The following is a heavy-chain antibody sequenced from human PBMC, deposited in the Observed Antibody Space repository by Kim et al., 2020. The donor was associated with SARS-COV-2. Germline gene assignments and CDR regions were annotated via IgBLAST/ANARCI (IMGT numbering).Heavy chain of an antibody. D-gene: IGHD2-2*01. CDR2: ISAYNGNT. V-gene: IGHV1-18*04. J-gene: IGHJ6*02. Sequence: ASVKVSCKASGYTFTSYGISWVRQAPGQGLEWMGWISAYNGNTNYAQKLQGRVTMTTDTSTSTAYMELRSLRSDDTAVYYCATTWRGNIPNDIVVVPAAIRSYYYGMDVWGQGTTVTVSS. CDR1: GYTFTSYG. CDR3: ATTWRGNIPNDIVVVPAAIRSYYYGMDV.